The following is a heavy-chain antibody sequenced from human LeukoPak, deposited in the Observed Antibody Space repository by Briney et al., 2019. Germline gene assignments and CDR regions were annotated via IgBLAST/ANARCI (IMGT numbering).Heavy chain of an antibody. D-gene: IGHD6-19*01. V-gene: IGHV4-39*07. CDR2: IYYSGST. J-gene: IGHJ4*02. CDR3: ARGPQWLVPFDY. Sequence: PSETLSLTCTVSGGSVSSSSYYWGWIRQPPGKGLEWIGSIYYSGSTYYNPSLKSRVTISVDTSKNQFSLKLSSVTAADTAVYYCARGPQWLVPFDYWGQGTLVTVSS. CDR1: GGSVSSSSYY.